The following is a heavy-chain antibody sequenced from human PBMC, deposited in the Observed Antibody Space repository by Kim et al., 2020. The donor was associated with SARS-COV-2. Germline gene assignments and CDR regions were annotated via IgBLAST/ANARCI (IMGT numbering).Heavy chain of an antibody. V-gene: IGHV3-23*01. Sequence: GGSLRLSCAASGFTFSSYAMSWVRQAPGKGLEWVSAISGSGGSTYYADSVKGRFTISRDNSKNTLYLQMNSLRAEDTAVYYCVKGGGLDSSGYYHFDYWGQGTLVTVSS. CDR2: ISGSGGST. D-gene: IGHD3-22*01. CDR3: VKGGGLDSSGYYHFDY. J-gene: IGHJ4*02. CDR1: GFTFSSYA.